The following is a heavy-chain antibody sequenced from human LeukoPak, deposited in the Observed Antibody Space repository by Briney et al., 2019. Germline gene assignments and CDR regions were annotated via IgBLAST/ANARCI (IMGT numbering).Heavy chain of an antibody. J-gene: IGHJ4*02. CDR1: VFTFSRYA. D-gene: IGHD5-18*01. CDR2: ISGSGAST. V-gene: IGHV3-23*01. Sequence: GGSLRLSCAASVFTFSRYAMSWVRQAPGKGLEWVSAISGSGASTYYADSVKGRFTISRDNSKNTLYLQMNSLRVEDTAVYYCAKSMSGYSYGTIDYWGQGTLVTVSS. CDR3: AKSMSGYSYGTIDY.